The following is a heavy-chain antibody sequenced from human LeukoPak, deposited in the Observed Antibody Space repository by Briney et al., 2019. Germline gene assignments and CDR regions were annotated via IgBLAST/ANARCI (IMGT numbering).Heavy chain of an antibody. J-gene: IGHJ4*02. CDR3: ARGVYGSGDY. CDR1: RGSLSSYY. CDR2: IYSSGTT. V-gene: IGHV4-4*07. Sequence: PSETLSLTCTLSRGSLSSYYWSWIREPAGKGLEWIGRIYSSGTTNYTPSLNSRVTMSVDTSKNQFSLKLTSVTAADTAVYHGARGVYGSGDYCGEGTPVTVSS. D-gene: IGHD3-10*01.